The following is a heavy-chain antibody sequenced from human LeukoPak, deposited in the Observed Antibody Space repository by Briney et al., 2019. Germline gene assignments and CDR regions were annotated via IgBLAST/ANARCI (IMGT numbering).Heavy chain of an antibody. Sequence: SETLSLTCTVSGGSISSGSYYWSWIRQPAGKGLEWIGRIYTSGSTNYNPSLKSRVTISVDKSKNQFSLKLSSVTAADTAVYYCARDPGYGSGRYAGIYYYMDVWGKGTTVTVSS. D-gene: IGHD3-10*01. CDR1: GGSISSGSYY. CDR3: ARDPGYGSGRYAGIYYYMDV. J-gene: IGHJ6*03. CDR2: IYTSGST. V-gene: IGHV4-61*02.